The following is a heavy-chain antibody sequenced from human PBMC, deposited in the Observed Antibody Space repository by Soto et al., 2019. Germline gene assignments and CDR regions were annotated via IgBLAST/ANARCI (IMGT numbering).Heavy chain of an antibody. CDR3: ARDLTGYDISDYYGMYV. V-gene: IGHV1-69*08. CDR1: GGTFSSYT. D-gene: IGHD3-9*01. Sequence: QVQLVQSGAEVKKPGSSVKVSCKASGGTFSSYTISWVRQAPGQGLEWMGRIIPILGIANYAPTFQGRVTITADKSTSTAYMELSSLRSADTAVYYCARDLTGYDISDYYGMYVWGQGTTVTVAS. CDR2: IIPILGIA. J-gene: IGHJ6*02.